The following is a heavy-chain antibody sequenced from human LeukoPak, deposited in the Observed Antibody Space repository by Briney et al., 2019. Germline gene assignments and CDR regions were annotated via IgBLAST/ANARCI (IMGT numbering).Heavy chain of an antibody. J-gene: IGHJ5*02. V-gene: IGHV4-4*02. D-gene: IGHD6-13*01. CDR1: GGSISSSNW. CDR2: IYRSGST. Sequence: SETLSLTCTVSGGSISSSNWWSWVRQPPGKGLEWIGEIYRSGSTNYNPSLKSRVTISVDKSKNQFSLKLSSVTAADTAVYYCARLHSSWQKGNWFDPWGQGTLVTVSS. CDR3: ARLHSSWQKGNWFDP.